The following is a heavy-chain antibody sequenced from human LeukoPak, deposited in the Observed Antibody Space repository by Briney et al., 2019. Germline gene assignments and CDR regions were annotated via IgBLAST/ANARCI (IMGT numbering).Heavy chain of an antibody. CDR1: GYSISSGYY. J-gene: IGHJ2*01. CDR2: IYHSGST. V-gene: IGHV4-38-2*02. CDR3: ARVRYCSSPSCQDWYFDL. Sequence: SETLSLTCTVSGYSISSGYYWGWIRQPPGKGLEWIGSIYHSGSTYYNPSLKSRVTISVDTSKNQFSLTLSSVTAAGTAVYYCARVRYCSSPSCQDWYFDLWGRGTLVTVSS. D-gene: IGHD2-2*01.